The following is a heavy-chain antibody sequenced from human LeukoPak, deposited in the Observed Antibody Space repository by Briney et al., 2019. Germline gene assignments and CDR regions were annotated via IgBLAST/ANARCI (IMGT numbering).Heavy chain of an antibody. CDR1: GYTFTTYG. J-gene: IGHJ4*02. Sequence: ASVKVSCKASGYTFTTYGISWVRQAPGQGLEWMGWISGYGSTNYAQNLQGRVTMTTDTSTSTAYMELRSLRSDDTAVYYCARGVYSNDYWAQGTLVTVSS. CDR3: ARGVYSNDY. D-gene: IGHD2-21*01. V-gene: IGHV1-18*01. CDR2: ISGYGST.